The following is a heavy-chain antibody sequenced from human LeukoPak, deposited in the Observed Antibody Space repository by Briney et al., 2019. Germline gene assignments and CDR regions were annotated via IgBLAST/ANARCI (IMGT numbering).Heavy chain of an antibody. Sequence: GGSLRLSCAASGFTFSNYAMSWVRQGPGKGLEWVSAISGNGGTTYYADSVEGRFTISRDNSKNTLYLQMNSLRAEDTAVYYCAKGVGTAAAGPGVFDYWGQGTLVTVSS. CDR1: GFTFSNYA. CDR3: AKGVGTAAAGPGVFDY. CDR2: ISGNGGTT. J-gene: IGHJ4*02. D-gene: IGHD6-13*01. V-gene: IGHV3-23*01.